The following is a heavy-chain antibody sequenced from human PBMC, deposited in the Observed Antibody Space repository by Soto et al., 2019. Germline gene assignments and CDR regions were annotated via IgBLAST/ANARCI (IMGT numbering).Heavy chain of an antibody. V-gene: IGHV3-23*01. CDR1: GFTFSSFA. D-gene: IGHD3-9*01. Sequence: GGSLRLSCAASGFTFSSFAMSWVRQAPGKGLEWVTRISGNGRSTFYADSVKGRFTISRDNARSTLYLQMNSLTAGDTGFYFCALDFTGYSDSWGPGTLVTVS. CDR3: ALDFTGYSDS. J-gene: IGHJ5*01. CDR2: ISGNGRST.